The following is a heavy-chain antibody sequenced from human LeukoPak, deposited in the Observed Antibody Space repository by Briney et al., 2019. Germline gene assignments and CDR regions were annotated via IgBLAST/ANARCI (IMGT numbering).Heavy chain of an antibody. CDR2: IRYDGSNK. Sequence: GGSLRLSCAASGFTFSSYGMHWVRQAPGKGLEWVAFIRYDGSNKYYADSVKGRFTISRDNSKNTLYLQMNSLRAEDTAVYYCAKLIGIAVADNWFDPWGQGTLVTVSS. CDR3: AKLIGIAVADNWFDP. D-gene: IGHD6-19*01. CDR1: GFTFSSYG. V-gene: IGHV3-30*02. J-gene: IGHJ5*02.